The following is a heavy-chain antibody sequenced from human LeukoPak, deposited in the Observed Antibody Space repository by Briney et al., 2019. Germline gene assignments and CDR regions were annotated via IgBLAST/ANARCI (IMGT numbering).Heavy chain of an antibody. J-gene: IGHJ5*02. CDR1: GFTFDDYT. CDR3: AKAPSYNWNDVPWFDP. CDR2: ISWNSGSI. D-gene: IGHD1-1*01. Sequence: GRSLRLSCAPSGFTFDDYTMHWVRHAPGKGLEWVSAISWNSGSIGYADSVKGRFTISRDNAKNSLYLQMNSLRAEDTALYYCAKAPSYNWNDVPWFDPWGQGTLVTVSS. V-gene: IGHV3-9*01.